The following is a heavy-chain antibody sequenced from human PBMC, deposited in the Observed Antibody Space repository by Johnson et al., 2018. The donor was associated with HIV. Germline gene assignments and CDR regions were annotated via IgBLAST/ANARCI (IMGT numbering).Heavy chain of an antibody. D-gene: IGHD6-13*01. J-gene: IGHJ3*02. CDR3: ARLGIAAARGAFDI. V-gene: IGHV3-23*04. Sequence: VQLVESGGGLAQPGGSLRLSCAASGFTFNSYAMSWVRQAPGKGLEWVSAISGSGGTTYYADSVKGRFTISRDISKNLLYLQMNSLRTEDTAVYYCARLGIAAARGAFDIWGQGTMVTVSS. CDR2: ISGSGGTT. CDR1: GFTFNSYA.